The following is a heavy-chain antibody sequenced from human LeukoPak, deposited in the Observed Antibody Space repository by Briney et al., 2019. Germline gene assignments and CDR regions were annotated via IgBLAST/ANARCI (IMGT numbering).Heavy chain of an antibody. D-gene: IGHD6-19*01. CDR3: TSDTIAVAGPNFDY. CDR2: IRSKDNNYAT. J-gene: IGHJ4*02. V-gene: IGHV3-73*01. Sequence: GGSLRLSCAASGFTFSASPIHWVRQASGKGLKWVGRIRSKDNNYATGYAESVKSRFTISRDESTNTAYLQMNGLKTEDTAVYFCTSDTIAVAGPNFDYWGQGTLVTVSS. CDR1: GFTFSASP.